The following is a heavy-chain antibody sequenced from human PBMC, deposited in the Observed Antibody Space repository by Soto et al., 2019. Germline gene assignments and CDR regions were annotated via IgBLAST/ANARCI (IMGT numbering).Heavy chain of an antibody. CDR3: ARDRYDFWSGYYYYYGMDV. CDR1: GDSVSSNSAA. J-gene: IGHJ6*02. D-gene: IGHD3-3*01. Sequence: SQTLSLTCAISGDSVSSNSAAWNWIRQSPSRDLEWLGRTYYRSKWYNDYAVSVKSRITINPDTSKNQFSLQLNSVTPEDTAVYYCARDRYDFWSGYYYYYGMDVWGQGTTVTVSS. CDR2: TYYRSKWYN. V-gene: IGHV6-1*01.